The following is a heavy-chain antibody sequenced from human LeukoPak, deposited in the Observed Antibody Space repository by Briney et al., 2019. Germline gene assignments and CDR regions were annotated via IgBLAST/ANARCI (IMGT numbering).Heavy chain of an antibody. D-gene: IGHD3-3*01. CDR3: ARHSPSYYDFWSGFLDY. CDR2: IDPSDSYT. CDR1: GYSLTSYW. Sequence: KDGESLKISCKGSGYSLTSYWISWVRQMPGKGLEWMGRIDPSDSYTNYSPSFQGHVTISADKSISTAYLQWSSLKASDTAMYYCARHSPSYYDFWSGFLDYWGQGTLVTVSS. V-gene: IGHV5-10-1*01. J-gene: IGHJ4*02.